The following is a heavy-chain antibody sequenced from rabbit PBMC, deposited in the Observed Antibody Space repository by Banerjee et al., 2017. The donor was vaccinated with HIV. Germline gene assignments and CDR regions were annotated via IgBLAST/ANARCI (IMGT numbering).Heavy chain of an antibody. CDR1: GFDFSSYG. CDR3: ARDLAGVIGWNFGL. CDR2: MHTSSGST. Sequence: QEQLVESGGGLVQPEGSLKLSCKASGFDFSSYGVSWVRQAPGKGLEWIGCMHTSSGSTWYANWAKGRFTISKTSSTTVTLQMTSLTAADTATYFCARDLAGVIGWNFGLWGPGTLVTVS. V-gene: IGHV1S45*01. D-gene: IGHD4-1*01. J-gene: IGHJ4*01.